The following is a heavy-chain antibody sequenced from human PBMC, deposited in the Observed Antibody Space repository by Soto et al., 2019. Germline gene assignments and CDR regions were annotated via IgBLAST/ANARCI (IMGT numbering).Heavy chain of an antibody. Sequence: QAQLVQSGAEVKKPGSSVRVSCKASGGTFNRETFSWVRQAPGQGLQWMGRIIPVPDLADYAQKFEGRVTITADTSTTTVYLDLSGLVSDDTAVYYCARGGKLGGDLDVWGKGTPVIVSS. V-gene: IGHV1-69*02. CDR2: IIPVPDLA. J-gene: IGHJ6*04. D-gene: IGHD3-10*01. CDR3: ARGGKLGGDLDV. CDR1: GGTFNRET.